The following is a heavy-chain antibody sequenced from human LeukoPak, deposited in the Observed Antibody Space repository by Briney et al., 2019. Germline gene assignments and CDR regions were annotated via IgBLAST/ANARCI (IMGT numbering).Heavy chain of an antibody. CDR2: ITFDGGNK. V-gene: IGHV3-30*04. J-gene: IGHJ4*02. CDR1: GFTFSSYP. CDR3: AREDLFGSYFDY. Sequence: SGGSLRLSCAASGFTFSSYPMHWVRQAPGEGLEWVAVITFDGGNKYFVDSVKDRFTISRDNSKKMLYLQMNSLRPEDTAMYYCAREDLFGSYFDYWGQGTLVTVSS. D-gene: IGHD3-16*01.